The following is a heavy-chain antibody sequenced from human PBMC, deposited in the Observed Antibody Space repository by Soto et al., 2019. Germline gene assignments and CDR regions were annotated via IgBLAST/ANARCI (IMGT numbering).Heavy chain of an antibody. Sequence: SVKVSCKASGGTFSSYAISWVRQAPGQGLEWMGGVIPIFGTANYAQKFQGRVTITADESTSTAYMELSSLRSEDTAVYYCARERRITIFGVVANWFDPWGQGTLVTVSS. CDR3: ARERRITIFGVVANWFDP. V-gene: IGHV1-69*13. CDR1: GGTFSSYA. D-gene: IGHD3-3*01. CDR2: VIPIFGTA. J-gene: IGHJ5*02.